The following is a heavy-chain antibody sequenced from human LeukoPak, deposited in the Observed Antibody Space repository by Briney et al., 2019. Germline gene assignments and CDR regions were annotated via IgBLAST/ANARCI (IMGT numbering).Heavy chain of an antibody. CDR2: IYHSGGT. CDR1: GYSISSGYY. V-gene: IGHV4-38-2*02. J-gene: IGHJ4*02. CDR3: ARVALRFLEWPSDY. D-gene: IGHD3-3*01. Sequence: SETLSLTCTVSGYSISSGYYWGWIRQPPGKGLEWIGSIYHSGGTYYNPSLKSRVTISVDTSKNQFSLKLNSVTAADTAVYYCARVALRFLEWPSDYWGQGTLVTVSS.